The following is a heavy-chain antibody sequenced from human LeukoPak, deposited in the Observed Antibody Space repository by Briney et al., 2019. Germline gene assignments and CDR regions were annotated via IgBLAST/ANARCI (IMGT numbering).Heavy chain of an antibody. CDR1: GGSISSGGYS. CDR2: FYYSGST. V-gene: IGHV4-31*03. Sequence: SETLSLTCTVSGGSISSGGYSWSWLRQHPGKSLEWIGYFYYSGSTYYNPSLKSRVTISVDTSKNQFSLKLSSVTAADTAVYYCARGQPPDYWGQGTLVTVSS. D-gene: IGHD6-13*01. J-gene: IGHJ4*02. CDR3: ARGQPPDY.